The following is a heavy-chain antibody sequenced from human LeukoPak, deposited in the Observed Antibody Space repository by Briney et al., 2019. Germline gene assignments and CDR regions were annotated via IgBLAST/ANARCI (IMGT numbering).Heavy chain of an antibody. Sequence: QPGGSLRLSCAASGFTFSFYSMNWVRQAPGKGLEWVSYISSSISNTHYADSVKGRFTLSRDNAKNSLYLQMNSLRDEGTAVYFCARESGWTVDYWGQGTLVTVSS. CDR3: ARESGWTVDY. D-gene: IGHD6-19*01. CDR2: ISSSISNT. J-gene: IGHJ4*02. V-gene: IGHV3-48*02. CDR1: GFTFSFYS.